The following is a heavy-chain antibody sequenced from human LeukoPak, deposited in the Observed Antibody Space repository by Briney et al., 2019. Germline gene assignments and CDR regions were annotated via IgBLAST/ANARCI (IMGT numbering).Heavy chain of an antibody. D-gene: IGHD1-26*01. CDR3: ASVGGNYEGLIDY. CDR2: ISAYNGYT. V-gene: IGHV1-18*01. Sequence: ASVTVSCKASGYTFTDYPIGWVRQAPGQGLEWMGWISAYNGYTNYPQSLQGRVTMTTDTSTGTAYMELRSLRFDDTAIYYCASVGGNYEGLIDYWGQGTLVTVSS. CDR1: GYTFTDYP. J-gene: IGHJ4*02.